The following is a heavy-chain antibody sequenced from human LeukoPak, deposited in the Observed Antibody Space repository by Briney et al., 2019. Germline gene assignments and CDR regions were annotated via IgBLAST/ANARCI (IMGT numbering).Heavy chain of an antibody. CDR3: ASSWYAWFDP. Sequence: NPSETLSLTCTVSGGSISSSSYYWGWIRQPPGKGLEWIGSIYYSGSTYYNPSLKSRVTISVDTSKNQFSLKLSSVTAADTAVYYCASSWYAWFDPWGQGTLVTVSS. D-gene: IGHD6-13*01. J-gene: IGHJ5*02. V-gene: IGHV4-39*07. CDR1: GGSISSSSYY. CDR2: IYYSGST.